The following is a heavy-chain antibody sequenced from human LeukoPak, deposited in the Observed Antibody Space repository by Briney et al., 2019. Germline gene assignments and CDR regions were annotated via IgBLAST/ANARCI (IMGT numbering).Heavy chain of an antibody. CDR3: ARTGIAVAHPFDS. Sequence: SVKVSCKASGGIFSSYAISWVRQAPGQGLEWMGGIMPIFGTANYAQKFQGRVTIAADESTSTAYMQLSSLRSEDTAVYYCARTGIAVAHPFDSGGRETLVTVSS. D-gene: IGHD6-19*01. J-gene: IGHJ4*02. CDR1: GGIFSSYA. V-gene: IGHV1-69*01. CDR2: IMPIFGTA.